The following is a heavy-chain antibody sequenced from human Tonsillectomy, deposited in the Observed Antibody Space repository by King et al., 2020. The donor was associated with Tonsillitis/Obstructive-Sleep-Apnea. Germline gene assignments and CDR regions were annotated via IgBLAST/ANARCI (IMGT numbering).Heavy chain of an antibody. CDR2: INSSSSYT. D-gene: IGHD1-20*01. V-gene: IGHV3-11*05. Sequence: VQLVESGGGLVKPGGSLRLSCAASGFTFSDYYMSWIRQAPGKGLEWVSYINSSSSYTKYADSVKGRFTISRDNAETSLYLQMNSLRAEDTAVYYCARNALGVTGTTDYWGQGTLVTVSA. CDR1: GFTFSDYY. J-gene: IGHJ4*02. CDR3: ARNALGVTGTTDY.